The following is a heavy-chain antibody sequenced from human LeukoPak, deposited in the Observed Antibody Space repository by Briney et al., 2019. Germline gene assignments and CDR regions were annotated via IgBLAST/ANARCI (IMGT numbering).Heavy chain of an antibody. Sequence: GASVKVSCKASGYTFTSFGISWVRQAPGQGLEWMGWSSAYNGNTNYAQKFQGRVTMTTDTSTSTAYMEVRSLRSDDTAVYYCTRDLGVDTTMIFFDYWGQGSWSPSPQ. D-gene: IGHD5-18*01. J-gene: IGHJ4*02. V-gene: IGHV1-18*01. CDR2: SSAYNGNT. CDR1: GYTFTSFG. CDR3: TRDLGVDTTMIFFDY.